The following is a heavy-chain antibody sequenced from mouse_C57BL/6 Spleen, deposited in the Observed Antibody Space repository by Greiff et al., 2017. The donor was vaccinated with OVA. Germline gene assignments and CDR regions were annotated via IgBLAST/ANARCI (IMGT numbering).Heavy chain of an antibody. V-gene: IGHV1-76*01. D-gene: IGHD2-1*01. CDR1: GYTFTDYY. CDR2: IYPGSGNT. CDR3: AKISYYGNQYYFDY. Sequence: VQLQQSGAELVRPGASVKLSCKASGYTFTDYYINWVKQRPGQGLEWIARIYPGSGNTYYNEKFKGKATLTAEKSSSTAYMQLSSLTSEDSAVYFCAKISYYGNQYYFDYWGQGTTLTVSS. J-gene: IGHJ2*01.